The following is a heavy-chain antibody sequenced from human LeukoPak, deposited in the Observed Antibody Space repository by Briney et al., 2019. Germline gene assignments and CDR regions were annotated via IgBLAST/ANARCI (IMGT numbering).Heavy chain of an antibody. CDR1: GGSISSGGYY. J-gene: IGHJ5*02. Sequence: SETLSLTCTVSGGSISSGGYYWSWIRQHPGKGLEWIGYIYYSGSTYYNPSLKSRVTIPVDTSKNQFSLKLSSVTAADTAVYYCARGAKYGSGSYWGPTNWFDPWGQGTLVTVSS. V-gene: IGHV4-31*03. CDR2: IYYSGST. CDR3: ARGAKYGSGSYWGPTNWFDP. D-gene: IGHD3-10*01.